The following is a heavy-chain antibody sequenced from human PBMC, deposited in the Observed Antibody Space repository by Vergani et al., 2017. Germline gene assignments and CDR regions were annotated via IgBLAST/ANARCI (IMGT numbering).Heavy chain of an antibody. CDR3: TTHCSSTSCYHYDFWSGYYYYYGMDV. CDR2: IKSKTDGGTT. CDR1: GFTFSNAW. Sequence: EVQLVESGGGLVKPGGSLRLSCAASGFTFSNAWMSWVRQAPGKGLEWVGRIKSKTDGGTTDYAAPVKGRFTISRDDSKNTLYLQMNSLKTEDTAVYYCTTHCSSTSCYHYDFWSGYYYYYGMDVWGQGTTVTVSS. V-gene: IGHV3-15*01. D-gene: IGHD2-2*01. J-gene: IGHJ6*02.